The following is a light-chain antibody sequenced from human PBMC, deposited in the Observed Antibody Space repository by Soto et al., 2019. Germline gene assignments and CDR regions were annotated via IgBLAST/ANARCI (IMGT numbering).Light chain of an antibody. J-gene: IGLJ1*01. V-gene: IGLV2-11*01. CDR1: RSDVGYYNY. CDR3: CSYAGSYTHYV. CDR2: DVS. Sequence: QSALTQPRSVSGSPGQSVTISCTGTRSDVGYYNYVSWYQQHPGKAPKLMIYDVSKRPSGVPDRFSGSKSGNTASLTISGLQAEDEADYYCCSYAGSYTHYVFGTGTKLTVL.